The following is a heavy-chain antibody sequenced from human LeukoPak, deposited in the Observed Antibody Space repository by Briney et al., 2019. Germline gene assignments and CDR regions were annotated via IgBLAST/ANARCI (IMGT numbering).Heavy chain of an antibody. CDR3: AGRLDTPAFLDY. V-gene: IGHV4-39*01. J-gene: IGHJ4*02. D-gene: IGHD3/OR15-3a*01. Sequence: PSETLSLTCTVSGGSISSSSYYWGWIRQPPGKGLEWIGSIYYSGSTYYNPSLKSRVTISVDTSKNQFSLKLSSVTAADTAVYYCAGRLDTPAFLDYWGQGTLVTVSS. CDR2: IYYSGST. CDR1: GGSISSSSYY.